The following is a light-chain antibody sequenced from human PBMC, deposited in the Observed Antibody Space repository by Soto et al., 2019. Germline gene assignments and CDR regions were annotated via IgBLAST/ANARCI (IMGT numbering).Light chain of an antibody. J-gene: IGKJ4*01. V-gene: IGKV1-16*01. CDR3: QQYKTYPFT. Sequence: DLQMTQSPSSLSASVGDKVTITCRASQSIGNSLAWFQQKPGKAPKSLIYAASSLQSGVPSGFSGSGSGTDFTLTISGLHPEDFATYYCQQYKTYPFTFGGGTKVEI. CDR2: AAS. CDR1: QSIGNS.